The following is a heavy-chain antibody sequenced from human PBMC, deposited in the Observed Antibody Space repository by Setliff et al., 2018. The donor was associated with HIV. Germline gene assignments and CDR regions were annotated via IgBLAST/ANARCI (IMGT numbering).Heavy chain of an antibody. CDR1: GYTFTSYG. CDR2: ISAYNGNT. V-gene: IGHV1-18*01. CDR3: ASRTYCSGGSCYSEDAFDI. D-gene: IGHD2-15*01. J-gene: IGHJ3*02. Sequence: ASVKVSCKASGYTFTSYGISWVRQAPGQGLEWMGWISAYNGNTNYAQELQGRVTMTTDTSTSTAYMELRSLRSDDTAVYYCASRTYCSGGSCYSEDAFDIWGQGTMVTVSS.